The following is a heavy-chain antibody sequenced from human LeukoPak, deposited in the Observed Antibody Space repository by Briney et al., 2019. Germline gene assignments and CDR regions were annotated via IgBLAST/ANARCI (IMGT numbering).Heavy chain of an antibody. D-gene: IGHD6-19*01. V-gene: IGHV3-9*01. J-gene: IGHJ1*01. CDR3: TKGPSGIAVAGSPKYFQY. CDR2: ISWNSGNI. CDR1: GFTFDDYA. Sequence: GGSLRLSCAASGFTFDDYAMHWVRQAPGKGLGWVSGISWNSGNIDYADSVKGRFTISRDNAKNSLYLQMNSLRAEDTALYYCTKGPSGIAVAGSPKYFQYWGQGTLVTVSS.